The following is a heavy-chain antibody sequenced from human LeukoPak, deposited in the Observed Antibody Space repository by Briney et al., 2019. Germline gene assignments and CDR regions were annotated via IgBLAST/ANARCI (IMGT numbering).Heavy chain of an antibody. D-gene: IGHD6-13*01. CDR1: GFTFSSYA. Sequence: PGGSLRPTCAASGFTFSSYAMHWVRQAPGKGLEWVAVVSYDGSNKYYADSVKGRFTISRDNSKNTLYLQMNSLRAEDTAVYYCARDSNPFWVAAAGTPGVWGKGTTVTVSS. CDR2: VSYDGSNK. CDR3: ARDSNPFWVAAAGTPGV. J-gene: IGHJ6*04. V-gene: IGHV3-30*04.